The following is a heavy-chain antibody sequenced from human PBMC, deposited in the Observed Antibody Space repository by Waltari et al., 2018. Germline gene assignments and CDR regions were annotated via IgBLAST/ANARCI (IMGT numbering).Heavy chain of an antibody. V-gene: IGHV4-61*01. J-gene: IGHJ4*02. CDR1: GGSVSSGSYY. Sequence: QVQLQESGPGLVKPSETLSLTCTVSGGSVSSGSYYWSWIRQPPGKGLEWIGYIDYSGSTNYNPSLKSRVTISVDTSNNQFSLKLSSVTAADTAVYYCARDKDYYDSSGYYYPQAYFDYWGQGTLVTVSS. D-gene: IGHD3-22*01. CDR3: ARDKDYYDSSGYYYPQAYFDY. CDR2: IDYSGST.